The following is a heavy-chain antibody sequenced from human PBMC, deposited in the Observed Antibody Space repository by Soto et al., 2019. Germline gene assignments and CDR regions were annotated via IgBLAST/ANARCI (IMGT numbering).Heavy chain of an antibody. J-gene: IGHJ5*02. CDR3: ARAFVSLEPTENWFDP. CDR2: IYYSGST. V-gene: IGHV4-30-4*01. Sequence: SETLSLTCTVSGGSISSGDYYWSWIRQPPGKGLEWIGYIYYSGSTYYNPSLKSRVTISVDTSKNQFSLKLSSVTAADTAGYYCARAFVSLEPTENWFDPWGQGTLVTVSS. CDR1: GGSISSGDYY. D-gene: IGHD1-1*01.